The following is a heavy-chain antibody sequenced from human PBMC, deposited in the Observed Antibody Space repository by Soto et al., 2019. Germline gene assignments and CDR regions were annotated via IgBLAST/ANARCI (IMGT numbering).Heavy chain of an antibody. Sequence: QVQLQESGPGLVKPSGTLSLTCAVSSGSISSSNCWSWVRQPPGKGLEWIGEIYHSVSTNYNPSLKSRVTISVDKSKHQCSLKLSSVTAADTAVYYCARRGNVVVPAAIGWFDPWGQGTMVTVSS. CDR2: IYHSVST. V-gene: IGHV4-4*02. D-gene: IGHD2-2*01. J-gene: IGHJ5*02. CDR1: SGSISSSNC. CDR3: ARRGNVVVPAAIGWFDP.